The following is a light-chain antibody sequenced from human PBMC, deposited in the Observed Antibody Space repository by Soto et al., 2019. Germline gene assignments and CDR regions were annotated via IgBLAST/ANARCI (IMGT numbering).Light chain of an antibody. CDR1: QSLVHSNGNTY. J-gene: IGKJ2*01. CDR3: MQATQFPYT. V-gene: IGKV2-24*01. Sequence: DIVMTQTPLSSPVTLGQPASISCRSSQSLVHSNGNTYLSWLQQRPGQSPRLLIYEISNRFSGVPDRFSGSGAGTVFTLKISRVEAEDVGVYYCMQATQFPYTFGQGTELEIK. CDR2: EIS.